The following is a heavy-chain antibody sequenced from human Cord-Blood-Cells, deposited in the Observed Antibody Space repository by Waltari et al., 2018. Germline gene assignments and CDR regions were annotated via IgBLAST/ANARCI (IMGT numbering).Heavy chain of an antibody. CDR3: ARIGLNWGPHDSHRGADY. CDR1: GFSLSHARMG. V-gene: IGHV2-26*01. J-gene: IGHJ4*02. CDR2: IFSNDEK. D-gene: IGHD7-27*01. Sequence: QVTLKESGPVLVKPTETLTLTCTVSGFSLSHARMGVSWIRQPPGKALEWLAHIFSNDEKSYSKSLKSRLTISKDTSKSQVVLTMTNMDPVDTATYYCARIGLNWGPHDSHRGADYWGQGTLVTVSS.